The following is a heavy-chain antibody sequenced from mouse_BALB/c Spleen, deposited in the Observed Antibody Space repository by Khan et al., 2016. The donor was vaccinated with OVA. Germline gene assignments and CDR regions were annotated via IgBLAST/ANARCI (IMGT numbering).Heavy chain of an antibody. CDR1: GYSFTDYT. V-gene: IGHV1-18*01. Sequence: EVQLQQSGPELVKPGASMKISCKASGYSFTDYTMNWVKQSHGKNLEWIGLINPYNGFTTYNQKFKGKATLTVDKSSSTAYMELLSLTSEDSAVYYCARGNYYGSNSCFAYWGQGTLVTVSA. CDR3: ARGNYYGSNSCFAY. D-gene: IGHD1-1*01. CDR2: INPYNGFT. J-gene: IGHJ3*01.